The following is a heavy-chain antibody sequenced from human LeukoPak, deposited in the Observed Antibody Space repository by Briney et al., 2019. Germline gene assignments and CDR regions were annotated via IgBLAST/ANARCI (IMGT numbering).Heavy chain of an antibody. D-gene: IGHD6-13*01. CDR1: GFTFSSYA. CDR2: ISYDGSNK. V-gene: IGHV3-30-3*01. J-gene: IGHJ4*02. CDR3: ARAPGIAAALGD. Sequence: QPGRSLRLSCAASGFTFSSYAMHWVRQAPGKGLEWVAVISYDGSNKYYADSVKGRFTISRDNSKNTLYLQMNSLRAEDTAVYYCARAPGIAAALGDWGQGTLVTVSS.